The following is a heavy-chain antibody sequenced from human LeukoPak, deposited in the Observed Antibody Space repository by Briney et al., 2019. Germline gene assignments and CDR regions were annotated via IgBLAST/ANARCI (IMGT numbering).Heavy chain of an antibody. CDR1: GGSVSSGSYY. CDR3: ASLLVVQDYMDV. CDR2: IYTSGSI. D-gene: IGHD2-2*01. V-gene: IGHV4-61*02. J-gene: IGHJ6*03. Sequence: SQTLSLTCTVSGGSVSSGSYYWNWLRQPAGKGLEWIGRIYTSGSINYNPSLESRVTISVDTSKNQFSLKLSSVTAADTAVYYCASLLVVQDYMDVWGKGTTVTVSS.